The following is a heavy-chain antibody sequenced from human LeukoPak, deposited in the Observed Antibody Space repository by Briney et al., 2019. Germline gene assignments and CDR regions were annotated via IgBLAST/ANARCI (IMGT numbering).Heavy chain of an antibody. D-gene: IGHD4-23*01. CDR3: ARDKDYGGNFDY. Sequence: TSETLSLTCTVSGGSISSYYWSWIRQPPGKGLEWIGYIYYSGSTNYNPSLKSRVTISVDTSKNQFSLKLSSVTAADTAVYYCARDKDYGGNFDYWGQGTLVTVSS. CDR1: GGSISSYY. CDR2: IYYSGST. J-gene: IGHJ4*02. V-gene: IGHV4-59*01.